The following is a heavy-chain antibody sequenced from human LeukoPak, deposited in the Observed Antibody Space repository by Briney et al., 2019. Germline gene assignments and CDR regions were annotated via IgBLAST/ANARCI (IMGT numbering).Heavy chain of an antibody. Sequence: PGGSLRLSCAASGFTFSSYSMNWVRQAPGKGLEWVSSISSSSSYIYYADSVKGRFTISRDNAKNSLYLQMNNLRPEDTALYYCAKANCGGDCSFDYWGQGIMVTVSS. J-gene: IGHJ4*02. CDR2: ISSSSSYI. CDR3: AKANCGGDCSFDY. CDR1: GFTFSSYS. V-gene: IGHV3-21*04. D-gene: IGHD2-21*02.